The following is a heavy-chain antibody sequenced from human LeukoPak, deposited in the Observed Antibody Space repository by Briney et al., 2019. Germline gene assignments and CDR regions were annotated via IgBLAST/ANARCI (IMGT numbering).Heavy chain of an antibody. J-gene: IGHJ5*02. CDR3: ARDKAVAGTWWFDP. CDR2: IYHSGST. Sequence: SETLSLTCTVSGYSISSGYYWGWIRQPPGKGLEWIGSIYHSGSTYYNPSLKSRVTISVDTSKNQFSLKLSSVTAADTAVYYCARDKAVAGTWWFDPWGQGTLVTVSS. V-gene: IGHV4-38-2*02. D-gene: IGHD6-19*01. CDR1: GYSISSGYY.